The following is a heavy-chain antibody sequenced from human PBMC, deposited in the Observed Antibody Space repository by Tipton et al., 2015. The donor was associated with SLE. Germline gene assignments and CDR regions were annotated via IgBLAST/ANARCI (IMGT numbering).Heavy chain of an antibody. CDR2: IYHSGST. Sequence: TLSLTCTVSGDSISSHKWWSWVRQPPGKGLEWIGEIYHSGSTNYNPSLKSRVTISVDKSKNQFSLKLSSVTAADTAVYYCAREGWFGENWIDPWGQGTLVTDSA. V-gene: IGHV4-4*02. D-gene: IGHD3-10*01. CDR3: AREGWFGENWIDP. CDR1: GDSISSHKW. J-gene: IGHJ5*02.